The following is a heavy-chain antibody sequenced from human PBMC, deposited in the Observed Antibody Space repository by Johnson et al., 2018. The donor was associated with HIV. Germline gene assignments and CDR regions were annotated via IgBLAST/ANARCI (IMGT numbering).Heavy chain of an antibody. D-gene: IGHD2-21*01. CDR1: GFTFSSYA. CDR3: AKDFLYCGGDCYSGAFDI. Sequence: QVQLVESGGGVVQPGRSLRLSCAASGFTFSSYAMHWVRQAPGKGLEWVAVISYDGSRKHYAGSVEGRFTISRDNGRDSLYLQMGSLTAEDTAVYYCAKDFLYCGGDCYSGAFDIWGQGTMVTVSS. CDR2: ISYDGSRK. J-gene: IGHJ3*02. V-gene: IGHV3-30*04.